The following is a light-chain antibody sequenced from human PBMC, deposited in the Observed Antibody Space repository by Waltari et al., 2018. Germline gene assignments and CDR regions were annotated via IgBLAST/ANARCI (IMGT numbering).Light chain of an antibody. V-gene: IGKV1-17*01. CDR3: LQHERLPYT. J-gene: IGKJ2*01. CDR2: SAS. CDR1: QTIGTS. Sequence: DIRMTQSPSSLSASAGDRVTITCRASQTIGTSLGWYQQKPGKPPKRLIYSASTLEGGVPSRFRGSGSGTDFTLTISSLQPEDFASYLCLQHERLPYTFGQGTKLEIK.